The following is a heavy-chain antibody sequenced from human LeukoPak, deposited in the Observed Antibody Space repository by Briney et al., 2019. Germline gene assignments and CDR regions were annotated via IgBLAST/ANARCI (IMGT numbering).Heavy chain of an antibody. CDR2: ISFSGHVI. CDR1: GFPFDSYA. V-gene: IGHV3-NL1*01. CDR3: ANDHFGSGSWDY. Sequence: GGSLRLSCVASGFPFDSYAMNWVRQAPGKGLEWVSFISFSGHVIYIAESVKGRFTISRDNSKNTLYLEMNNLRPADTGVYYCANDHFGSGSWDYWGRGTLVTVSS. J-gene: IGHJ4*02. D-gene: IGHD3-10*01.